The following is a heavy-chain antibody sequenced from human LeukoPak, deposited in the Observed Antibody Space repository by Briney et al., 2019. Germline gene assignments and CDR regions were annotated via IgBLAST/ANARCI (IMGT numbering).Heavy chain of an antibody. V-gene: IGHV3-23*01. CDR2: ISGSGGSI. CDR3: AKWEAVFYSSSSGFDY. D-gene: IGHD6-6*01. Sequence: PGGSLRLSCAASGFTFSSYAMSWVRQAPGKGLEWVSAISGSGGSIYYADSVKGRFTISRDNSKNTLYLQMNSLRAEDTAVYYCAKWEAVFYSSSSGFDYWGQGTLVTVSS. CDR1: GFTFSSYA. J-gene: IGHJ4*02.